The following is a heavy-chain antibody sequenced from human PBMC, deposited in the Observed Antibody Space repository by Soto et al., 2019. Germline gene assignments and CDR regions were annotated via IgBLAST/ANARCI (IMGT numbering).Heavy chain of an antibody. Sequence: GSLRLSCAASGFTFSSYGMHWVRQAPGKGLEWVAVISYDGSNKYYADSVKGRFTTSRDNSKNTLYLQMNSLRAEDTAVYYCAKDESIAAAGIENPWGQGTLVTVSS. D-gene: IGHD6-13*01. J-gene: IGHJ4*02. CDR3: AKDESIAAAGIENP. CDR2: ISYDGSNK. CDR1: GFTFSSYG. V-gene: IGHV3-30*18.